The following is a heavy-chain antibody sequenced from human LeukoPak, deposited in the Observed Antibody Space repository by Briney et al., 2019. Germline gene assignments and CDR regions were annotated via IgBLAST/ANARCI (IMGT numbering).Heavy chain of an antibody. D-gene: IGHD3-22*01. Sequence: SVKLSCKASGGTFSSYAISWVRQAPGQGREWMGRIIPILGIANYAQKFQGRVTITADKSTSTAYMELSSLRSEDTAVYYCARTRYTSSGYSPGYYYGMDVWGQGTTVTVSS. CDR2: IIPILGIA. J-gene: IGHJ6*02. V-gene: IGHV1-69*04. CDR3: ARTRYTSSGYSPGYYYGMDV. CDR1: GGTFSSYA.